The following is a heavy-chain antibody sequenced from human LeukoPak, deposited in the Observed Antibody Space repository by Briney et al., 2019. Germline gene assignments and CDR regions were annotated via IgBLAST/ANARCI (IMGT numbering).Heavy chain of an antibody. D-gene: IGHD2-2*01. Sequence: GGSLRLSCAASGFTVTSNSMRWVRQAPGKGLEWVSYISSSDNTIYYADSVKGRFTISRDNAKSSLYLQMNSLRAEDTAVFYCARDGATSGLDYWGQGTLVTVSS. J-gene: IGHJ4*02. CDR2: ISSSDNTI. V-gene: IGHV3-48*01. CDR3: ARDGATSGLDY. CDR1: GFTVTSNS.